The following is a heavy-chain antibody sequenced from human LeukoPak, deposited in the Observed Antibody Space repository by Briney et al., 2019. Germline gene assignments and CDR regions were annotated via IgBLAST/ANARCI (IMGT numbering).Heavy chain of an antibody. Sequence: GGSLRLSCAASGFTFSSYAMSWVRQAPGKGLEWVSAISGSGGSTYYADSVKGRFTISRDNSMNTLYLQMNSLRAEDTAVYYCARPNTGGIAGGFDHWGQGTLVIVSS. CDR2: ISGSGGST. V-gene: IGHV3-23*01. CDR3: ARPNTGGIAGGFDH. CDR1: GFTFSSYA. D-gene: IGHD6-13*01. J-gene: IGHJ4*02.